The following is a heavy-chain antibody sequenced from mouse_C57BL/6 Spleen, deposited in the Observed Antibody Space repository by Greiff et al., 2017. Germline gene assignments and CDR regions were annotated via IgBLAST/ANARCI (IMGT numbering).Heavy chain of an antibody. D-gene: IGHD1-1*01. CDR2: IWSDGST. CDR1: GFSLTSYG. CDR3: ARNYYVSSYVRYYAMDY. J-gene: IGHJ4*01. Sequence: VQLVESGPGLVAPSQSLSITCTVSGFSLTSYGVHWVRQPPGKGLEWLVVIWSDGSTTYNSALKSRLSISKDNSNSQVFLKMNHLQTDDTAMYYCARNYYVSSYVRYYAMDYWGQGTSVTVSS. V-gene: IGHV2-6*02.